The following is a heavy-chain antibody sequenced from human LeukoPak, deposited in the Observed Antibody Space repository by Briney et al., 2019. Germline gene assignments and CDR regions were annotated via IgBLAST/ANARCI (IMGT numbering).Heavy chain of an antibody. Sequence: PGGSLRLSCAASGFTFSSYAISWVRQAPGKGLEWVSAISGSGGSTYYADSVKGRFTISRDNSKNTLYLQMNSLRAEDTAVYYCAKESADGIVVVPAATFDYWGQGTLVTVSS. D-gene: IGHD2-2*01. CDR2: ISGSGGST. J-gene: IGHJ4*02. CDR3: AKESADGIVVVPAATFDY. V-gene: IGHV3-23*01. CDR1: GFTFSSYA.